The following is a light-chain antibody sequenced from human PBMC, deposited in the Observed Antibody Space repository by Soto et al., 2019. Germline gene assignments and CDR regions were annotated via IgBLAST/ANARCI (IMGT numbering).Light chain of an antibody. J-gene: IGLJ1*01. CDR3: CSYASSSSYV. CDR1: SSDVGSYNL. V-gene: IGLV2-23*01. Sequence: QSALTQPASVSGSPGQSITISCTGTSSDVGSYNLVSWYQQHPGKAPKLMIYEGSKRPSGVSNRFSGSKSGNTASLTISGLQAEDETDYYCCSYASSSSYVFGTVTKVPV. CDR2: EGS.